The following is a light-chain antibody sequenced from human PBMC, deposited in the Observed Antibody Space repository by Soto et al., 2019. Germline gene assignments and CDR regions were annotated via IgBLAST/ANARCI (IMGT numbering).Light chain of an antibody. CDR3: VQYNDWWT. CDR2: GAS. J-gene: IGKJ1*01. Sequence: EIVMTQSPATLSVSPGERATLSCRASQSVSSNLAWYQQKPGQAPRLLMYGASTRATGIPGRFTGSGSGTEFTLTIGSLQSEDLAVYYCVQYNDWWTFGQGTKVEIK. CDR1: QSVSSN. V-gene: IGKV3-15*01.